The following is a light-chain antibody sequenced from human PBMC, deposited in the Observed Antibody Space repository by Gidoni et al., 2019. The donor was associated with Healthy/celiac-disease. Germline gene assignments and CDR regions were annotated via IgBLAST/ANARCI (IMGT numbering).Light chain of an antibody. CDR3: MQARQTPLT. V-gene: IGKV2-28*01. Sequence: DIVMTHSPLSLPVTPGEPASISCRSSQSLLHSNGYNDLDWYLQKPGQSPQLLIYLVSNRASGVPDRFSGSGLGTDFTLKISRVEDEDVGVYYCMQARQTPLTLGGGTKVEIK. CDR2: LVS. CDR1: QSLLHSNGYND. J-gene: IGKJ4*01.